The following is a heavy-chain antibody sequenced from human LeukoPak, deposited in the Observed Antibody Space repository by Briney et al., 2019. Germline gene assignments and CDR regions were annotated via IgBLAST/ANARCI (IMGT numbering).Heavy chain of an antibody. CDR2: IGGSGGST. D-gene: IGHD3-9*01. CDR3: AKWARYYDILTGYYQDY. V-gene: IGHV3-23*01. J-gene: IGHJ4*02. CDR1: GFTFSSYA. Sequence: GGSLRLSCAASGFTFSSYAMSWVRQAPGKGRGGVQPIGGSGGSTYYADSVKGRFTISRDNSKNTLYLQMNSLRAEDTAVYYCAKWARYYDILTGYYQDYWGQGTLVTVSS.